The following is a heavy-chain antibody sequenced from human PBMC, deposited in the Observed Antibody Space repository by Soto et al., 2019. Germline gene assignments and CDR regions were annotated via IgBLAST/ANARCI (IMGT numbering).Heavy chain of an antibody. Sequence: SVKVSCKASGGTFSSYAISWVRQAPGQGLEWMGGIIPIFGTANYAQKFQGRVTITADESTSTAYMELSSLRSEDTAVYYCARSDCGGDCYSGYWGQGTLVTVSS. V-gene: IGHV1-69*13. CDR3: ARSDCGGDCYSGY. D-gene: IGHD2-21*02. CDR1: GGTFSSYA. J-gene: IGHJ4*02. CDR2: IIPIFGTA.